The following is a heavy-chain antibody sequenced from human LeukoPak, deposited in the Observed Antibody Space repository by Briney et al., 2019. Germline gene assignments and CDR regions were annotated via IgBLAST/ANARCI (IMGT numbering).Heavy chain of an antibody. D-gene: IGHD6-19*01. CDR2: IWYDGSNK. CDR1: GFTFSTYA. Sequence: PGGSLRLSCAVYGFTFSTYAMHWVRQAPGKGLEWVAVIWYDGSNKYYADSVKGRFTISRDNSKNTLYLQMNSLRAEDAAVYYCARDNSGCIDYWGQGTLVTVSS. V-gene: IGHV3-33*01. CDR3: ARDNSGCIDY. J-gene: IGHJ4*02.